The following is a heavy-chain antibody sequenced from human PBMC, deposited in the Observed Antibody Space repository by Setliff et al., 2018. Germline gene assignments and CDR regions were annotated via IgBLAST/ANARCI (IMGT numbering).Heavy chain of an antibody. D-gene: IGHD3-22*01. CDR1: GYTFTSHY. Sequence: ASVKVSCKASGYTFTSHYMHWVRQAPGLGLEWMGTINPSSGRTSYAQKFQGRVTMTRDTSTSTVYMDMSSLRSENTAVYYCARDVFPYHYEGAFDIWGQGTMITVSS. J-gene: IGHJ3*02. CDR2: INPSSGRT. CDR3: ARDVFPYHYEGAFDI. V-gene: IGHV1-46*01.